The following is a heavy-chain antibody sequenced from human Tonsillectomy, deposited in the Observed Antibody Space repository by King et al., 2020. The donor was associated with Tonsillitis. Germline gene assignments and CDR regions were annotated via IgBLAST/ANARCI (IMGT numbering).Heavy chain of an antibody. V-gene: IGHV4-34*01. Sequence: VQLQQWGAGLLKPSETLSLTCAGYGGAFSAYYWTWISQPPGKGLEWVGEINHSGSTNYNPSLKSRVTISVDTSKNQFSLKLSSVTAADTAVYYCARVESGGIDYWGQGNLVIVSS. CDR1: GGAFSAYY. D-gene: IGHD2-15*01. J-gene: IGHJ4*02. CDR3: ARVESGGIDY. CDR2: INHSGST.